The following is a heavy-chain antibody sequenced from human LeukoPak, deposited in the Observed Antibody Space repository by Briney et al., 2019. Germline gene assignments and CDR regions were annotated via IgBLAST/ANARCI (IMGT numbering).Heavy chain of an antibody. CDR1: GFTFRSYS. CDR3: ARGGGGSYYHLLDY. Sequence: GGSLRLSCAASGFTFRSYSMHWVRQAPGKGLEWGSYIRCSSSYIYYADSVERRFTLSRDNSKHALYLQMNSLRAEDRAVYYCARGGGGSYYHLLDYWGQGTLVTVSS. CDR2: IRCSSSYI. D-gene: IGHD1-26*01. V-gene: IGHV3-21*01. J-gene: IGHJ4*02.